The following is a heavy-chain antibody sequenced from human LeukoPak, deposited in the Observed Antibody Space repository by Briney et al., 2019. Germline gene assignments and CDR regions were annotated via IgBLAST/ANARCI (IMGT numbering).Heavy chain of an antibody. CDR1: GYTFTSYG. CDR2: ISAYNGNT. J-gene: IGHJ6*02. Sequence: ASVKVSCKASGYTFTSYGISWVRQAPGQGLEWMGWISAYNGNTIYAQKLQGRVTMTTDTSTSTSYMELRSLRSDDTGVYNCARKGYSSSWYSTGYYYGMDVWGQGTTVTVSS. D-gene: IGHD6-13*01. V-gene: IGHV1-18*01. CDR3: ARKGYSSSWYSTGYYYGMDV.